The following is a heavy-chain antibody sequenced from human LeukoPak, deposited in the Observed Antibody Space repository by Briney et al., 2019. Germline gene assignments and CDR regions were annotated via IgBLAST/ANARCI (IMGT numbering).Heavy chain of an antibody. J-gene: IGHJ3*02. V-gene: IGHV3-30-3*01. CDR3: ARGWSGGWLTRHDAFDI. CDR2: ISYDGSNK. Sequence: GGSLRLSCAASGFTFSSYAMHWVCQAPGKGLEWVAVISYDGSNKYYADSVKGRFTISRDNSKNTLYLQMHSLRAEDTAVYYCARGWSGGWLTRHDAFDIWGQGTMVTVSS. CDR1: GFTFSSYA. D-gene: IGHD6-19*01.